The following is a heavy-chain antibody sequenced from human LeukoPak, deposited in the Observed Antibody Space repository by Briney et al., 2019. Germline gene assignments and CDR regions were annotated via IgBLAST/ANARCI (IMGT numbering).Heavy chain of an antibody. D-gene: IGHD2-2*03. J-gene: IGHJ3*02. CDR3: VGYCSSTSCDHDAFDI. CDR1: GFTFSNAW. CDR2: IKSKTDGGTT. V-gene: IGHV3-15*01. Sequence: GASLRLSCAASGFTFSNAWMSWVRQAPGKGLEWVGRIKSKTDGGTTDYAAPVKGRFTISRDDSKNTLKLQMNSLKTEDTAVYYCVGYCSSTSCDHDAFDIWGQGTMVTVSS.